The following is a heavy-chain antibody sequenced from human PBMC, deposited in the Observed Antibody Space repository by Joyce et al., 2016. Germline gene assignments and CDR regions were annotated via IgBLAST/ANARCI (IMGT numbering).Heavy chain of an antibody. CDR2: IYYTGNT. CDR3: ARGMYHGTLTGYYISSASYYYMDV. CDR1: GDSIDYYY. V-gene: IGHV4-59*01. Sequence: QVQLQESGPGLVEPSGTLSLTCTVSGDSIDYYYWSWIRQPPGKGLEWIGYIYYTGNTNYNPSLKCRVTISVNTSKRQFSLEMRSVTAADTAVYYCARGMYHGTLTGYYISSASYYYMDVWGKGTTVTVSS. D-gene: IGHD3-9*01. J-gene: IGHJ6*03.